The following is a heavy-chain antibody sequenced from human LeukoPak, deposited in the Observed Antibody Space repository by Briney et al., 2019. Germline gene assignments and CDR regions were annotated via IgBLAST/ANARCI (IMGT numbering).Heavy chain of an antibody. CDR2: ISSSSSYM. J-gene: IGHJ4*02. CDR1: GFTFSSYS. D-gene: IGHD3-22*01. CDR3: ARVSSGYYLDY. Sequence: PGGSLRLSCAASGFTFSSYSMNWVRQAPGKGLEWVSSISSSSSYMYYADSVKGRFTISRDNAKNSLYLQMNSLRAEDTAVYYCARVSSGYYLDYWGQGTLVTVSS. V-gene: IGHV3-21*01.